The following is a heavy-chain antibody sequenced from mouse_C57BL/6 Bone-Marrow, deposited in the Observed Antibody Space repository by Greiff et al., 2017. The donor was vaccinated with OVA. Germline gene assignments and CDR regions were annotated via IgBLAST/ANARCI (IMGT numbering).Heavy chain of an antibody. CDR1: GYTFTSYW. J-gene: IGHJ3*01. CDR2: IHPNSGST. Sequence: QVQLKQPGAELVKPGASVKLSCKASGYTFTSYWMHWVKQRPGQGLEWIGMIHPNSGSTNYNEKFKSKATLTVDKSSSTAYMQLSSLTSEDSAVYYCARGYDHFAYWGQGTLVTVSA. V-gene: IGHV1-64*01. CDR3: ARGYDHFAY. D-gene: IGHD2-3*01.